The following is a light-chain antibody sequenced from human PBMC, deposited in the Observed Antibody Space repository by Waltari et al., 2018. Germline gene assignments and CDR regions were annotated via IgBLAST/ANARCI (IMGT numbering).Light chain of an antibody. CDR3: QQYGSSPRYT. CDR1: QSVSSRY. J-gene: IGKJ2*01. Sequence: EIVLTQSPGTLSLSPGERATLSCRASQSVSSRYLAWYQQKPGQAPRLLIFGASSRATGTPGRFSGSGSGTDFTLTISRLEPEDFAVYYCQQYGSSPRYTFGQGTKVEIK. V-gene: IGKV3-20*01. CDR2: GAS.